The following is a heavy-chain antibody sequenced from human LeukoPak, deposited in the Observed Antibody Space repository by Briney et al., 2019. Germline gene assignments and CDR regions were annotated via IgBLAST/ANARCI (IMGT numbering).Heavy chain of an antibody. CDR2: ISYDGSNK. CDR3: ARGEGYGDWDYYYGMDV. J-gene: IGHJ6*02. D-gene: IGHD4-17*01. V-gene: IGHV3-30-3*01. Sequence: GGSLRLSCAASGFAFSSYAMHWVRQAPGKGLEWVAVISYDGSNKYYADSVKGRFTISRDNSKNTLYLQMNSLRAEDTAVYYCARGEGYGDWDYYYGMDVWGQGTTVTVSS. CDR1: GFAFSSYA.